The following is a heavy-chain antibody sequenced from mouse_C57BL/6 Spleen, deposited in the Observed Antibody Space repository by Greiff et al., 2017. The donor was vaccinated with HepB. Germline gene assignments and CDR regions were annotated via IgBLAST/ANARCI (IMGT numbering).Heavy chain of an antibody. Sequence: QVQLQQPGAELVKPGASVTLPCKASGYTLPSYWMPWVKQRPGRGLGWIGWIDPNSGGTKYNEKFKRKATATVAKPSSTDYMQLSSLTSEDSAVYYCARCDGYYKDFDVWGTGTTVTVSS. CDR1: GYTLPSYW. CDR3: ARCDGYYKDFDV. V-gene: IGHV1-72*01. D-gene: IGHD2-3*01. J-gene: IGHJ1*03. CDR2: IDPNSGGT.